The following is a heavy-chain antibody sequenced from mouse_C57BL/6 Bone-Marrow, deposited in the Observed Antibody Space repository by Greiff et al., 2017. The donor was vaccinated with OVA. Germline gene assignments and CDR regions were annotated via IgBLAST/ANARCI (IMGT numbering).Heavy chain of an antibody. V-gene: IGHV5-6*01. D-gene: IGHD6-1*01. Sequence: EVKLMESGGDLVKPGGSLKLSCAASGFTFSSYGMSWVRQTPDKRLEWVATISSGGSYTYYPDSVKGRFTISRDNAKNTLYLQMSSLKSEDTAMYYCARPQSLDAYWGQGTLVTVSA. CDR1: GFTFSSYG. CDR3: ARPQSLDAY. J-gene: IGHJ3*01. CDR2: ISSGGSYT.